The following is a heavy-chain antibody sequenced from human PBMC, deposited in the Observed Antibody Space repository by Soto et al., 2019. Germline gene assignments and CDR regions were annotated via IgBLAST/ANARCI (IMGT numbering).Heavy chain of an antibody. CDR2: ISAYNGNT. Sequence: ASVKGYCKASGYSFSSYVISWVRQTPGQGLEWMGWISAYNGNTNYAQKLQGRVTMATDTSTSTAYMELRSLRSDDTAVYYCARDYGSSWYGGDYYYGMDVWGQGTTVTVSS. D-gene: IGHD6-13*01. J-gene: IGHJ6*02. CDR3: ARDYGSSWYGGDYYYGMDV. CDR1: GYSFSSYV. V-gene: IGHV1-18*01.